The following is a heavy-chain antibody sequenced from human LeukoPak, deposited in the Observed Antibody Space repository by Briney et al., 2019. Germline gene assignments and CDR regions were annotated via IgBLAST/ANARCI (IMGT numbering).Heavy chain of an antibody. CDR1: GFTFSNAW. D-gene: IGHD3-22*01. CDR2: IKSKTDGGTT. J-gene: IGHJ6*03. CDR3: TTGPMIVVVTHYYYYMDV. V-gene: IGHV3-15*01. Sequence: GGSLRLSCAASGFTFSNAWMSWVRQAPGKGLEWVGRIKSKTDGGTTDYAAPVKGRFTISRDDSKNTLYLQMNSLKTEDTAVYYCTTGPMIVVVTHYYYYMDVWGKGTTVTISS.